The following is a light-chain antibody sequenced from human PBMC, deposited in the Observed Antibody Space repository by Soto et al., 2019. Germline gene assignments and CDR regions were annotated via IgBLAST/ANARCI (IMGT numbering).Light chain of an antibody. V-gene: IGLV1-40*01. CDR2: DNN. Sequence: QAVVTQPPSVSGAPGQRVTISCTGNSSNIGAGFDVHWYQQLPGTAPKLLIYDNNNRPSGVPDRFSGSKSGTSASLAITGLQAEDEADYYCQSYDSSLSEGVFGGGTKLTVL. CDR1: SSNIGAGFD. J-gene: IGLJ2*01. CDR3: QSYDSSLSEGV.